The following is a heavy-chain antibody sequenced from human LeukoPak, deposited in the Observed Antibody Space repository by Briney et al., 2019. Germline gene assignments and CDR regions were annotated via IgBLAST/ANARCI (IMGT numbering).Heavy chain of an antibody. D-gene: IGHD3-16*02. V-gene: IGHV4-34*12. J-gene: IGHJ3*02. CDR2: IIHSGNT. CDR1: GGSFSGSY. CDR3: ARVRLGELSEDGFDI. Sequence: PSETLSLTCAVYGGSFSGSYWSWIRQPPGKGLEWIGEIIHSGNTNYNPSLKSRVTISVDTSKNQFSLNLSSVNAADTSVYYCARVRLGELSEDGFDIWGQGTMVTVSS.